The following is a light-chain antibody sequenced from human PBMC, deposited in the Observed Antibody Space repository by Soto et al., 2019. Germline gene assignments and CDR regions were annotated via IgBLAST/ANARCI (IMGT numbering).Light chain of an antibody. J-gene: IGLJ1*01. CDR3: ETWDSSTHV. V-gene: IGLV4-60*02. CDR1: SGHSTYI. Sequence: QSVLTQSSSASASLGSSVKLTCTLSSGHSTYIIAWHQQQPGKAPRFLMKVEGSGSYNKGSGVPDRFSGSSSGADRYLTISNLQFEDEADYYCETWDSSTHVFGTGTKLTVL. CDR2: VEGSGSY.